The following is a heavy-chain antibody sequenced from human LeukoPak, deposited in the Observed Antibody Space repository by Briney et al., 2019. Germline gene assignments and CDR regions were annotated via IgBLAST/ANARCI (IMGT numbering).Heavy chain of an antibody. CDR1: GASISSYY. CDR3: ARGGEDPYRV. Sequence: SETLSLTCTVSGASISSYYWSWIRQPPGKGLEWIGYIYYSGSTSYNPSLKSRVTIPLDTSKNQFSLKLSSVTAADTAVYYCARGGEDPYRVRGQGTTVTVSS. D-gene: IGHD2-21*01. V-gene: IGHV4-59*01. CDR2: IYYSGST. J-gene: IGHJ6*02.